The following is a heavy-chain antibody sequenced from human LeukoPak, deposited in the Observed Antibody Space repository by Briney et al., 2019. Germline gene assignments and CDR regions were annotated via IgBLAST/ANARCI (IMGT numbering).Heavy chain of an antibody. Sequence: HGASVKVSCKASVYTFTSYDINWVRQATGQGLEWMGWMNPNSGKTGYAQKFQGRVTVTRNTSISTAYMEMSSLRSEDTAVYYCARSDCNSTSCYYYWGQGTLVTVSS. V-gene: IGHV1-8*03. J-gene: IGHJ4*02. D-gene: IGHD2-2*01. CDR1: VYTFTSYD. CDR3: ARSDCNSTSCYYY. CDR2: MNPNSGKT.